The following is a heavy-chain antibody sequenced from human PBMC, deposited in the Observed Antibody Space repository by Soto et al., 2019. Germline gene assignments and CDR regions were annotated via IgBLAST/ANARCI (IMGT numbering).Heavy chain of an antibody. CDR1: RFTFSDYY. V-gene: IGHV3-11*01. CDR2: ISSGGSAI. Sequence: QVQLVESGGGLVKPGGSLRLSCAASRFTFSDYYMTWIRQAPGKGLEWVSYISSGGSAIYYADSVKGRFTISRDNAKNSLYLQMNSLRGEDTAVYYCARRGYCSGGSCYIRMDVWGKGTTVTVSS. D-gene: IGHD2-15*01. CDR3: ARRGYCSGGSCYIRMDV. J-gene: IGHJ6*03.